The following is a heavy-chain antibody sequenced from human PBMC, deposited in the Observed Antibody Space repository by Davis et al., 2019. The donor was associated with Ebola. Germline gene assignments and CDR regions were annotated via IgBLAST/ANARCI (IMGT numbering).Heavy chain of an antibody. J-gene: IGHJ3*02. V-gene: IGHV1-46*01. Sequence: AASVKVSCKASGYTFTNYYMHWVRQAPGQGLEWMGIINPSGGSTSYAQKFQGRVTMTTDTSTGTAYMELRSLRSDDTAVYFCARTSIVGTTTTASDIWGQGTMVTVSS. CDR3: ARTSIVGTTTTASDI. D-gene: IGHD1-26*01. CDR2: INPSGGST. CDR1: GYTFTNYY.